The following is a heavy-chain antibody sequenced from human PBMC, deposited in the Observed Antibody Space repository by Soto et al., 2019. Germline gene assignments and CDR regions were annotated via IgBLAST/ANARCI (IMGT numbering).Heavy chain of an antibody. CDR2: ISGSGGST. CDR1: GFTFSSYA. V-gene: IGHV3-23*01. J-gene: IGHJ6*02. CDR3: ARVFSFKHITIFGPDRNYYYGMDV. D-gene: IGHD3-3*01. Sequence: EVQLLESGGGLVQPGGSLRLSCAASGFTFSSYAMSWVRQAPGKGLEWVSAISGSGGSTYYADSVKGRFTISRDNSKNTLYLQMNSLRAEDTAVYYCARVFSFKHITIFGPDRNYYYGMDVWGQGTTVTVSS.